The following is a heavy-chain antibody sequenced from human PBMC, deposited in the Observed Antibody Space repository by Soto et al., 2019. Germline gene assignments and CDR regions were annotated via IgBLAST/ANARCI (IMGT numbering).Heavy chain of an antibody. CDR2: VRSKADGGTT. Sequence: EVQLVESGGGLVKPGGSLRLSCAASGFTFANAWMSWVRQAPGKGLEWVGRVRSKADGGTTDYAAPVKGRFTISRDDSENTLYLQMNSLKIDDTAVYYCRRDWDCPVLWGQGTLVTVSS. J-gene: IGHJ4*02. CDR1: GFTFANAW. V-gene: IGHV3-15*01. D-gene: IGHD1-7*01. CDR3: RRDWDCPVL.